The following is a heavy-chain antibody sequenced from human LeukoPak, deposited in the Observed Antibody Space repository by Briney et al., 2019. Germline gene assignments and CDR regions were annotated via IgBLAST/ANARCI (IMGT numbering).Heavy chain of an antibody. CDR2: IYYSGST. V-gene: IGHV4-39*01. CDR3: ARLTKGGILL. D-gene: IGHD1-26*01. Sequence: SETLSLTCTVSGGSISSSTYYWGWIRQPPGKGLEWIGSIYYSGSTYYNPSLKSRVTISVDTSKNQFSLKLSSVIAADTAVYYCARLTKGGILLWGQGTLVTVSS. CDR1: GGSISSSTYY. J-gene: IGHJ4*02.